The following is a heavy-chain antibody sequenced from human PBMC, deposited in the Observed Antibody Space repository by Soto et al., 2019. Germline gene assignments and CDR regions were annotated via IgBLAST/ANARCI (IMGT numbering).Heavy chain of an antibody. J-gene: IGHJ3*02. D-gene: IGHD7-27*01. CDR3: ARDGAGDRTDAFDI. Sequence: GGSLRLSCAASGFTLSSYAMHWVRQAPGKGLEWVAVIAYDGSNKYYADAVKGRFTVSRDNSKNTLYLQRNSLRAEDTAVYYCARDGAGDRTDAFDIWGQGTMVTVSS. V-gene: IGHV3-30-3*01. CDR2: IAYDGSNK. CDR1: GFTLSSYA.